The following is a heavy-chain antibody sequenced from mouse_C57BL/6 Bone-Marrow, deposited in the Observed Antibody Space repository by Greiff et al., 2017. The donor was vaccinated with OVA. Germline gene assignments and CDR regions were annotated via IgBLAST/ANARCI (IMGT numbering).Heavy chain of an antibody. D-gene: IGHD2-5*01. J-gene: IGHJ4*01. Sequence: QVQLKQPGAELVKPGASVKLSCKASGYTFTSYWMHWVKQRPGRGLEWIGRIDPNSGGTKYNEKFKSKATLTVDKPSSTAYMQLSSLTSEDSAVYYCARSPYYSNYEDYAMDYWGQGTSVTVSS. CDR1: GYTFTSYW. CDR2: IDPNSGGT. CDR3: ARSPYYSNYEDYAMDY. V-gene: IGHV1-72*01.